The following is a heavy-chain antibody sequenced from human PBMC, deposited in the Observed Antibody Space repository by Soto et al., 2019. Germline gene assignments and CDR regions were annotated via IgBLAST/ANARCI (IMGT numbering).Heavy chain of an antibody. Sequence: ASVKVSCKASGYTFTSYGISWVRQAPGQGLEWMGWISAYNGHTNYAQKLQGRVTMTTDTSTSTAYMGLSSLRSEDTAVYYCASRLRFLEWSHRGYYGMDVWGQGTTVTVSS. CDR2: ISAYNGHT. CDR3: ASRLRFLEWSHRGYYGMDV. D-gene: IGHD3-3*01. CDR1: GYTFTSYG. V-gene: IGHV1-18*04. J-gene: IGHJ6*02.